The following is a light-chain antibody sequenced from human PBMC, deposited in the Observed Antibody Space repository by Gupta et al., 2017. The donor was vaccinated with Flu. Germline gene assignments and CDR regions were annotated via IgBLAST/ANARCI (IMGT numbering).Light chain of an antibody. Sequence: SITITCTGSSSDVGGYNYVSWYQQHPGRAPKLMIYDVSNRPSGVSNRFSGSKSGNTASLTISGLQAEDEADYYCSSYTSSSARLFGGGTKVTVL. CDR2: DVS. V-gene: IGLV2-14*03. CDR3: SSYTSSSARL. J-gene: IGLJ3*02. CDR1: SSDVGGYNY.